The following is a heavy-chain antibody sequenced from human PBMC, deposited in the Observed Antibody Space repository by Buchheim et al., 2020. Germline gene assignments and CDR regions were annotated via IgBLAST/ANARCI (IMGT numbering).Heavy chain of an antibody. J-gene: IGHJ6*02. CDR3: AKSHGGSGWYYLGMDV. Sequence: EVQLLESGGGLVQPGGSLRLSCAASGFSFSSYAMTWVRQAPGKGLEWVSIIPGSGGTTYYADSVKGRFTVSRDNSKNTPYLQMNSLRAEDTAIYYCAKSHGGSGWYYLGMDVWGQGTT. D-gene: IGHD6-19*01. V-gene: IGHV3-23*01. CDR1: GFSFSSYA. CDR2: IPGSGGTT.